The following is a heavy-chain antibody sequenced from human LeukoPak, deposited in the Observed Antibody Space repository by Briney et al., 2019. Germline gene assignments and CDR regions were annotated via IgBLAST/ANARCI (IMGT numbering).Heavy chain of an antibody. J-gene: IGHJ4*02. D-gene: IGHD7-27*01. Sequence: GGSLRLSCAGSGFTFNDYFMSWVRQAPGEGLEWVSGINKDGSVTHYAESVKGRFTISRDNSKNTLFLQISSLRAEDTAVYFCAKDIHNWGSDYWGQGTLVTVSS. CDR2: INKDGSVT. V-gene: IGHV3-23*01. CDR3: AKDIHNWGSDY. CDR1: GFTFNDYF.